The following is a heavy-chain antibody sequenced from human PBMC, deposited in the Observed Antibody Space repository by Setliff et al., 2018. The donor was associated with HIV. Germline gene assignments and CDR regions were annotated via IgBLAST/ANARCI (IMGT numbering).Heavy chain of an antibody. CDR3: ARASSSGSYE. CDR2: INTDGGYT. Sequence: GGSLRLSCAASGFTFSSYWMHWVRQAPGKGLVWVSHINTDGGYTTYVDSVKGRFTISRDNTKNTLYLQMDSLRAEDTAMYYCARASSSGSYEWGQGTLVTV. J-gene: IGHJ4*02. V-gene: IGHV3-74*01. CDR1: GFTFSSYW. D-gene: IGHD1-26*01.